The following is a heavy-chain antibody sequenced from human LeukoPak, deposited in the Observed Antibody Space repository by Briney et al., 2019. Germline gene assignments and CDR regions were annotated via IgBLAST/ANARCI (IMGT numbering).Heavy chain of an antibody. CDR2: ISSSTNRT. Sequence: GGSLRLSCVTSGLTFSGYDMFWVRQAPGKGLEWISYISSSTNRTHYADSVKGRFTISRDNAKKSLFLQMNSLRAEDTAVYYCARDIGISSSWPYFDFWGQGTLVTVSS. J-gene: IGHJ4*02. CDR1: GLTFSGYD. V-gene: IGHV3-48*03. CDR3: ARDIGISSSWPYFDF. D-gene: IGHD6-13*01.